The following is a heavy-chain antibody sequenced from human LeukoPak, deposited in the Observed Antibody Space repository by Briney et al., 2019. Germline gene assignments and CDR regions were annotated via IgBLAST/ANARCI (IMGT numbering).Heavy chain of an antibody. CDR1: GFTFSSYS. J-gene: IGHJ6*03. Sequence: GGSLRLSCAASGFTFSSYSMNWVRQAPGKGLEWVSSISSSSSYIYYADSVKGRFTISRDNAKNSLYLQMNSLRAEDTAVYYCARDQYGSGSGHYYMDVWGKGTTVTVSS. CDR2: ISSSSSYI. CDR3: ARDQYGSGSGHYYMDV. V-gene: IGHV3-21*01. D-gene: IGHD3-10*01.